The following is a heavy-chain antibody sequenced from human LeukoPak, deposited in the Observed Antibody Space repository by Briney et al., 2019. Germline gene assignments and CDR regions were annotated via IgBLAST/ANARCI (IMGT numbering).Heavy chain of an antibody. V-gene: IGHV4-4*02. CDR2: IYHSGST. Sequence: SETLSLTCAVSGGSISSSNWWSWVRQPPGKGLEWIGEIYHSGSTNYNPSLKSRVTISVDKSKNQFSLKLSSVTAADTAVYYCARVQLIVVVPAAMHRWCDPWGQGTLVTVSS. CDR3: ARVQLIVVVPAAMHRWCDP. J-gene: IGHJ5*02. D-gene: IGHD2-2*01. CDR1: GGSISSSNW.